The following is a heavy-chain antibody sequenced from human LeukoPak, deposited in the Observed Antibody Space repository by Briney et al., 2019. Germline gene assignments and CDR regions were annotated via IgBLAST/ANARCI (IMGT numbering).Heavy chain of an antibody. Sequence: VASVKVSCEASGYTFTGYYMHWVRQAPGQGLEWMGWINPNSGGTNYAQKFQGWVTMTRDTSISTAYMELSRLRSDDTAVYYCARFKLPGYFDYWGQGTLVTVSS. D-gene: IGHD2-15*01. V-gene: IGHV1-2*04. CDR3: ARFKLPGYFDY. CDR2: INPNSGGT. CDR1: GYTFTGYY. J-gene: IGHJ4*02.